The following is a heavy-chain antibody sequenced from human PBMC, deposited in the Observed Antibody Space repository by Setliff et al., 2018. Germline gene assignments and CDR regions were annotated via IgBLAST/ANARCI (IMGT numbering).Heavy chain of an antibody. CDR2: IYYSGNT. Sequence: SETLSLTCSVSGGSISSYYWSWIRQPPGKGLEWIGYIYYSGNTNYNPSLKSRVTISVDTSKNQFSLKLSSVTAADTAVYFCARGYYNFLSGFYTPYYFDYWGQGTLVTAPQ. V-gene: IGHV4-59*01. D-gene: IGHD3-3*01. CDR1: GGSISSYY. J-gene: IGHJ4*02. CDR3: ARGYYNFLSGFYTPYYFDY.